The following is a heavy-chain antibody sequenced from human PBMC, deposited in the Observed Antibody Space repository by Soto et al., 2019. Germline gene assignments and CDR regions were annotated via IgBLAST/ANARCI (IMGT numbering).Heavy chain of an antibody. D-gene: IGHD2-21*01. Sequence: SETLSLTCNVSGTSIIAYYWTWIRQPPGKALEWIGYISYRGSTKYNPPLKSRVAISLDTSRNQFSLKLTPVTASDTAIYFCARDPELHGLDYWGQGTLVTVSS. CDR1: GTSIIAYY. J-gene: IGHJ4*02. CDR2: ISYRGST. V-gene: IGHV4-59*01. CDR3: ARDPELHGLDY.